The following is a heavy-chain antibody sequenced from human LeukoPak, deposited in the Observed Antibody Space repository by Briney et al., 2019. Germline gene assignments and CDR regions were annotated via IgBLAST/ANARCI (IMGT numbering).Heavy chain of an antibody. CDR2: IIPILGIA. D-gene: IGHD6-19*01. CDR1: GGTFSSYA. Sequence: ASVKVSCKASGGTFSSYAISWVRQAPGQGLEWMGRIIPILGIANYAQKFQGRVTITADKSTSTAYMELSSLRSEDTAVYYCARWSTLSSGWYVDYYYFDYWGQGTLVTVSS. CDR3: ARWSTLSSGWYVDYYYFDY. J-gene: IGHJ4*02. V-gene: IGHV1-69*04.